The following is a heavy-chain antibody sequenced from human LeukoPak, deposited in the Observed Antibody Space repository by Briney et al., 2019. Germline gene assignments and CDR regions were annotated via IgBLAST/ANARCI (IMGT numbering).Heavy chain of an antibody. CDR3: AGTMTTVTTSYYYYMDV. D-gene: IGHD4-17*01. V-gene: IGHV1-18*01. J-gene: IGHJ6*03. CDR1: GYTFTSYG. Sequence: ASVKVSCKASGYTFTSYGISWVRQAPGQGLEWMGWISAYNGNTNYAQKLQGRVTMTTDTSTSTAYMELRSLRSDDTAVYYCAGTMTTVTTSYYYYMDVWGKGTTVTASS. CDR2: ISAYNGNT.